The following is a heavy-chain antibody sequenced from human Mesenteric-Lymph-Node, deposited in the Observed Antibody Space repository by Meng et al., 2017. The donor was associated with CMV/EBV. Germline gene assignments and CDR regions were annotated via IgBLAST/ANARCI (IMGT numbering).Heavy chain of an antibody. CDR3: AKDGSGIDFES. D-gene: IGHD3-10*01. CDR1: GYTFTRSY. CDR2: IDPSGDAT. Sequence: SCKSSGYTFTRSYMHWVRQAPGQGFEWMGIIDPSGDATTYSQKFRGRVTMTRDTSTDTDYMELSNLRSEDTAVYYCAKDGSGIDFESWGQGTLVTVSS. J-gene: IGHJ4*02. V-gene: IGHV1-46*01.